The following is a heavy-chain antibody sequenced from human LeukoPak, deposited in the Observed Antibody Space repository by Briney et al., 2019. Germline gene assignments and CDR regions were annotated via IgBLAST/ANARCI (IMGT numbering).Heavy chain of an antibody. CDR3: ARALDAVTSYYFDY. J-gene: IGHJ4*02. CDR1: GGSISSYY. V-gene: IGHV4-59*01. D-gene: IGHD4-17*01. CDR2: IYYSGST. Sequence: SETLSLTCTVSGGSISSYYWSWIRQPPGKGLEWIGYIYYSGSTNYNPSLKSRVTISVDTSKNQFSLKLSSVTAADTAVYYCARALDAVTSYYFDYWGLGTLVTVSS.